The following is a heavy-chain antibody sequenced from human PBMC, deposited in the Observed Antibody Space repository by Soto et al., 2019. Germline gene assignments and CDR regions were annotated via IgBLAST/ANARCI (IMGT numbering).Heavy chain of an antibody. V-gene: IGHV4-38-2*02. CDR1: GYSIISGYY. Sequence: SETLSLTCAVSGYSIISGYYLVLIRHPPGKVLEWIGSIYHSGSTYYNPSLKSRVTISVDTSKNQFSLKLSSVTAADTAVYYCAREAKEFLESYSRRHNWFDPWGQGTLVTVSS. CDR2: IYHSGST. J-gene: IGHJ5*02. CDR3: AREAKEFLESYSRRHNWFDP. D-gene: IGHD3-3*01.